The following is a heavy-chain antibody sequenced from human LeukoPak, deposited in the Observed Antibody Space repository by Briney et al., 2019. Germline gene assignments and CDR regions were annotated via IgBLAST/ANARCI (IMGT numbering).Heavy chain of an antibody. V-gene: IGHV3-30*02. J-gene: IGHJ4*02. CDR1: GFTFSSYG. CDR3: AKPLQNYYDSSGFDY. CDR2: IRYDGSNK. Sequence: GGSLRLSCAASGFTFSSYGMHWVRQAPGKGLEWVAFIRYDGSNKYYADSVKGRFTISRDNSKNTLYLQMNSLRAEDTAVYYCAKPLQNYYDSSGFDYWGQGTLVTVSS. D-gene: IGHD3-22*01.